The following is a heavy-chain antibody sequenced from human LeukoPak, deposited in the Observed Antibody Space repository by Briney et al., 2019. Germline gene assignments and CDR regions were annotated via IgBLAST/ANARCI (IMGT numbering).Heavy chain of an antibody. CDR2: INGDGRNI. CDR1: EFTFSSYW. J-gene: IGHJ6*02. Sequence: PGGSLRLSCVASEFTFSSYWMHWVRHDPRKGLVWVSRINGDGRNINYADSVRGRFTISRDNAKNTLYLQMNTLRVEDTAVYYCTRDLMDYDVSTGLHHYYMDVWGQGTTVTVSS. V-gene: IGHV3-74*01. D-gene: IGHD3-9*01. CDR3: TRDLMDYDVSTGLHHYYMDV.